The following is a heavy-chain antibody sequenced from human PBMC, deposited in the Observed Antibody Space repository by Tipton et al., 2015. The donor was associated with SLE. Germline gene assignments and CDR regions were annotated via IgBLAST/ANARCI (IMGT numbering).Heavy chain of an antibody. Sequence: GLVKPSETLSLKCAVSGYSISAGYYWGWVRQPPGKGLEWIGYIHYSGTTHDNPSLKSRVTMSVDMSKNQFSLRLTSVTAADTAVYYCARTLGAIAHTVYDAFDIWGQGKMVTVSS. J-gene: IGHJ3*02. V-gene: IGHV4-61*08. CDR2: IHYSGTT. CDR1: GYSISAGYY. CDR3: ARTLGAIAHTVYDAFDI. D-gene: IGHD1-26*01.